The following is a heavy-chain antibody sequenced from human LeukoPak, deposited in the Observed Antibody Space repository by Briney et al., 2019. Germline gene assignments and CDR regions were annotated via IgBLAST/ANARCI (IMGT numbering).Heavy chain of an antibody. V-gene: IGHV4-39*07. J-gene: IGHJ4*02. CDR2: IYYSGST. Sequence: LRLSCAASGFTFSSYEMNWVRQAPGKGLEWIGSIYYSGSTYYNPSLKSRVTISVDTSKNQFSLKLSSVTAADTAVYYCARVVAYSVAGPRIDYWGQGTLVTVSS. CDR3: ARVVAYSVAGPRIDY. D-gene: IGHD6-19*01. CDR1: GFTFSSYE.